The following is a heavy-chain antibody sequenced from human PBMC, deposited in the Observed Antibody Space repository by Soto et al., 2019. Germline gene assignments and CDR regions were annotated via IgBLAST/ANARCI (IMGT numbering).Heavy chain of an antibody. D-gene: IGHD3-22*01. V-gene: IGHV4-31*03. CDR1: GGSVSIGGYY. Sequence: SETLSLTCTVSGGSVSIGGYYWTWVRPHPGKGLEWIGNIYYSGSTYYNLSLKSRVIISVDTSRNHFSLRLSSVTAADTAVYYCARTGSSGYYYGYNWFDSWGQGTLVTVSS. CDR3: ARTGSSGYYYGYNWFDS. J-gene: IGHJ5*01. CDR2: IYYSGST.